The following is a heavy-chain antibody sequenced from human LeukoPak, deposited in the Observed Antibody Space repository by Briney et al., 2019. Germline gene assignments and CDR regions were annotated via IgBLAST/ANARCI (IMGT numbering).Heavy chain of an antibody. CDR2: IHPRSGET. J-gene: IGHJ4*02. V-gene: IGHV1-2*02. Sequence: ASVKVSCKASGYSFTAFYIHWVRQAPGQGLEWTGWIHPRSGETNYAYKFRGRVTMTRDTSISTTYMDLGSLGSDDTAVYYCARDGEYGTGSYYRGCFDYWGQGTLVTVSS. CDR3: ARDGEYGTGSYYRGCFDY. D-gene: IGHD3-10*01. CDR1: GYSFTAFY.